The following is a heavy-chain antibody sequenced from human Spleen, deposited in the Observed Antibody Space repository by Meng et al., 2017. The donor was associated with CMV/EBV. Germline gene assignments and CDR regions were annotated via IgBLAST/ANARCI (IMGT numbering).Heavy chain of an antibody. J-gene: IGHJ6*02. CDR3: ARGIYTITIFGVVIPYYYGMDV. CDR2: INPNNGVT. Sequence: ASVKVSCKASGSTFTGYYVHWVRQAPGQGLEWMGWINPNNGVTNYAQKFQGRVTMTRNTSISTAYMELSSLRSEDTAVYYCARGIYTITIFGVVIPYYYGMDVWGQGTTVTVSS. V-gene: IGHV1-2*02. D-gene: IGHD3-3*01. CDR1: GSTFTGYY.